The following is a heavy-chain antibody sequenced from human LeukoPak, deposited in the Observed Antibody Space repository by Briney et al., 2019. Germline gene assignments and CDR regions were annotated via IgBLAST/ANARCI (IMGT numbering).Heavy chain of an antibody. CDR1: GGSISTSTYY. J-gene: IGHJ4*02. CDR2: VYYSGST. Sequence: KTSETLSLTCSVSGGSISTSTYYWSCIRQPPGKGLEWIGYVYYSGSTNCNPSLKSRVTISIDTLKNQFSLRLNSVTAADTAVYYCARHPGGNSAFRFDSWGQGTLVTVSS. V-gene: IGHV4-59*08. D-gene: IGHD4-23*01. CDR3: ARHPGGNSAFRFDS.